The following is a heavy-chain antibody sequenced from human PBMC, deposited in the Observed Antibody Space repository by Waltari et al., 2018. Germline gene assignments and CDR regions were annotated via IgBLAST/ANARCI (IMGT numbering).Heavy chain of an antibody. CDR1: GYTFTDYY. J-gene: IGHJ4*02. CDR2: SNPNSGGT. Sequence: QVQLVQSGAEVKKPGASVKVSCKASGYTFTDYYITWVRQAPGQGLEWMGWSNPNSGGTNYAQKLQGRVTMTRDTSISTSYMELSRLGSDDTAVYYCATGLKIGGYTYGYIYWGQGTVVIVSS. CDR3: ATGLKIGGYTYGYIY. D-gene: IGHD5-18*01. V-gene: IGHV1-2*02.